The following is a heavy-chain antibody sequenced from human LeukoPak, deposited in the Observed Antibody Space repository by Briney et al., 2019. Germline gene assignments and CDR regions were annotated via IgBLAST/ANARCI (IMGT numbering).Heavy chain of an antibody. J-gene: IGHJ6*02. CDR3: AREHVDTTMVKFYYYRRDV. Sequence: ASVKVSCKASGGTFSSYAISWVRQAPGQGLEWMGRIIPILGIANYAQKFQGRVTITADKSTSTAYMELSSLRSDDTAVYYCAREHVDTTMVKFYYYRRDVWGQGTTVTVSS. CDR1: GGTFSSYA. V-gene: IGHV1-69*04. CDR2: IIPILGIA. D-gene: IGHD5-18*01.